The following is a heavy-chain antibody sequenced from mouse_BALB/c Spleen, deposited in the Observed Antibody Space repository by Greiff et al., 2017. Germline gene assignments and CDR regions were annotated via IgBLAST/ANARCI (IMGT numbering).Heavy chain of an antibody. CDR3: TRRGVDGFDY. Sequence: QVQLQQPGAELVRPGASVKLSCKASGYTFTSYWINWVKQRPGQGLEWIGNIYPSDSYTNYNQKFKDKATLTVDKSSSTAYMQLSSPTSEDSAVYYCTRRGVDGFDYWGQGTTLTVSS. CDR1: GYTFTSYW. CDR2: IYPSDSYT. V-gene: IGHV1-69*02. J-gene: IGHJ2*01. D-gene: IGHD1-1*01.